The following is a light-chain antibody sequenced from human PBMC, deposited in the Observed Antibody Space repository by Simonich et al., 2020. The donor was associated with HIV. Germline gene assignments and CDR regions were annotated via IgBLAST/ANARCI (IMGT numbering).Light chain of an antibody. CDR2: AAS. J-gene: IGKJ4*01. CDR1: QSISNW. CDR3: QQANSFPPA. V-gene: IGKV1-12*01. Sequence: DIQMPQSPSTLSASVGDRVTITCRASQSISNWLAWYQQKPGKAPKLLIYAASSLQIGVPSRLGGSGSGTDFTLTISSLQPEDFAIYYCQQANSFPPAFGGGTKVEIK.